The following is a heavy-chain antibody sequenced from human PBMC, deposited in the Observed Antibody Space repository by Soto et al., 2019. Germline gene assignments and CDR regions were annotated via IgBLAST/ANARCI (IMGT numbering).Heavy chain of an antibody. CDR1: GFTFSVYT. D-gene: IGHD6-6*01. CDR3: ARDGYSTSSDWPWFDP. J-gene: IGHJ5*02. Sequence: EAQLVESGGGLVQPGGSLRLSCAASGFTFSVYTMHWVRQSPGKGLEWISSITSSGTTISYADSVEGRFTISRDNAKSSLVLQMDTLRDEDTAVYYCARDGYSTSSDWPWFDPWGQGTLVTVSS. CDR2: ITSSGTTI. V-gene: IGHV3-48*02.